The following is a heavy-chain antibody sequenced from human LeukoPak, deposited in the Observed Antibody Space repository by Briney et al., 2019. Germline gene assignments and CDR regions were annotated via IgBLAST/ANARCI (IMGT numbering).Heavy chain of an antibody. CDR3: ARHVGYQRGWFDP. CDR2: IYYSGST. J-gene: IGHJ5*02. V-gene: IGHV4-39*01. CDR1: GGSISSSSYY. Sequence: SETLSLTCTVSGGSISSSSYYWGWIRQPPGKGLEWIGSIYYSGSTYYNPSLKSRVTISVDTSKNQFSLELSSVTAADTAVYYCARHVGYQRGWFDPWGQGTLVTVSS. D-gene: IGHD2-2*01.